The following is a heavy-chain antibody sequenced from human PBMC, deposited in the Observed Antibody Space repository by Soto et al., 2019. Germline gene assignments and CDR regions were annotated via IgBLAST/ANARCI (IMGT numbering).Heavy chain of an antibody. J-gene: IGHJ4*02. CDR3: EIVPSYCSSTSCYAFDY. CDR1: GYTFTGYY. D-gene: IGHD2-2*01. V-gene: IGHV1-2*04. CDR2: INPNSGGT. Sequence: ASVKVSCKASGYTFTGYYMHWVRQAPGQGLEWMGWINPNSGGTNYAQKFQGWVTMTRDTSISTAYMELSRLRSDDTAVYYCEIVPSYCSSTSCYAFDYWGQGTLVTVSS.